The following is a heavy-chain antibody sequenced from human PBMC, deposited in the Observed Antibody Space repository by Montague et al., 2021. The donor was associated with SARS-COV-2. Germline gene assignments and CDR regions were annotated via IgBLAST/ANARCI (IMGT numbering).Heavy chain of an antibody. CDR2: ISNTGLDI. CDR3: ARVLLGVSHGDY. D-gene: IGHD3-10*01. V-gene: IGHV3-11*01. Sequence: SLRLSCAASGFTLSDYYMSWIRQAPGKGLEWLSYISNTGLDIKYGDSVKGQFTVSRDIAKNTLYLQMDSLRAEDTAVYYCARVLLGVSHGDYWGQGTLVTVSS. CDR1: GFTLSDYY. J-gene: IGHJ4*02.